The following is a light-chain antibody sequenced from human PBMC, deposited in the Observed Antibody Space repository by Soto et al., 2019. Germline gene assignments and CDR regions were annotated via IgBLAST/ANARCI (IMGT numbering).Light chain of an antibody. J-gene: IGKJ3*01. CDR1: QDISNY. CDR2: DAS. Sequence: DIQMTQSPSSLSASVGDRVTITCQASQDISNYLNWYQQKPGKAPKLLIYDASNLETGVPSRFSGRGSGTDFTFTISSLKTEHIATYYCQHYDNLPFTFGPGTKVD. V-gene: IGKV1-33*01. CDR3: QHYDNLPFT.